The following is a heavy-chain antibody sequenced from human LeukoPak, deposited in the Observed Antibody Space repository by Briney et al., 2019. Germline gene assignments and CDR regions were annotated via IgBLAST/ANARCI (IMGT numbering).Heavy chain of an antibody. Sequence: EASVKVSCKASGGTFSSYAISWVRQAPGQGLEWVGGIIPIFGTANYAQKFQGRVTITTDESTSTAYMELSSLRSEDTAVYYCARAAADYYDSSGYYYFDYWGQGTLVTVSS. J-gene: IGHJ4*02. D-gene: IGHD3-22*01. CDR2: IIPIFGTA. CDR1: GGTFSSYA. V-gene: IGHV1-69*05. CDR3: ARAAADYYDSSGYYYFDY.